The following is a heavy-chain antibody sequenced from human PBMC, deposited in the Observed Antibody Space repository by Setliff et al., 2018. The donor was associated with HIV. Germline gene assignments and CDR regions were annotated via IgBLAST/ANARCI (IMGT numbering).Heavy chain of an antibody. Sequence: GGSLRLSCAASGFTFSSYAMSWVRQAPGKGLEWVSAISGSGGSTYYADSVKGRVTIARDNPKNTLYLQMNSLRAEDTAVYYCVKDMTGTPSYFFDYWGQGALVTVSS. CDR2: ISGSGGST. CDR3: VKDMTGTPSYFFDY. J-gene: IGHJ4*02. V-gene: IGHV3-23*01. D-gene: IGHD1-7*01. CDR1: GFTFSSYA.